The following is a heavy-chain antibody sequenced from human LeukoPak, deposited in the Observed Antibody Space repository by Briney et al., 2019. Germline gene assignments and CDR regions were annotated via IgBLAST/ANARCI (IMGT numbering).Heavy chain of an antibody. Sequence: GGSLRLSCAASGFTFSNAWMSWVRQAPGKGLEWVGRIKSKTDGGTTDYAAPVKGRFTISRDDSKNTLYLQMNSLKTEDTAVYYCTTDPSPLYYDYVWGSPDYWGQGTLVTVSS. CDR2: IKSKTDGGTT. D-gene: IGHD3-16*01. CDR1: GFTFSNAW. CDR3: TTDPSPLYYDYVWGSPDY. V-gene: IGHV3-15*01. J-gene: IGHJ4*02.